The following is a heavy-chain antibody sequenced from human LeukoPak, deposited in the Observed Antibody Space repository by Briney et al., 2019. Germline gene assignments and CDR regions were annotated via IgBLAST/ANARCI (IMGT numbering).Heavy chain of an antibody. J-gene: IGHJ4*02. V-gene: IGHV3-23*01. CDR2: IRGSGDST. Sequence: SGGSLRLSCAASGFTFSSYWMSWVRQPPGKGLEWVSAIRGSGDSTYYAESVKGRFTISRDNSKNTLYLQMNSLRVEDTAVYYCAKRFRGTSGLYYFDSWGQGTLVTVSS. CDR3: AKRFRGTSGLYYFDS. D-gene: IGHD2/OR15-2a*01. CDR1: GFTFSSYW.